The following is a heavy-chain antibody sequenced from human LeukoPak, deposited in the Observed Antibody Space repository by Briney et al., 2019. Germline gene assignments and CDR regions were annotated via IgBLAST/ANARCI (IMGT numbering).Heavy chain of an antibody. CDR3: ARRIAAAGTQGWFDP. CDR2: INHSGST. CDR1: GGSFSGYY. J-gene: IGHJ5*02. Sequence: SETLSLTCAVYGGSFSGYYWSWIRQPPGKGLEWIGEINHSGSTNYNPSLKSRVTISVDTSKNQFSLKLSSVTAADTAVYYCARRIAAAGTQGWFDPWGQGTLVTVSP. D-gene: IGHD6-13*01. V-gene: IGHV4-34*01.